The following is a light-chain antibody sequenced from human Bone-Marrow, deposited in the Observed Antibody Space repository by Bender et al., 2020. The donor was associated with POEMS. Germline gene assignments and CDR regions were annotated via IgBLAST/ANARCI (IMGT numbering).Light chain of an antibody. V-gene: IGLV3-21*02. CDR1: SIGSQS. Sequence: SYVLTQPPSVSVAPGQTARIACGGNSIGSQSVHWYQQQPGQAPVLVVSDDSDRPSGIPERFSGSNSGNTATLTISGVEGGDEADYYCHIWEITNDHHVFGTGTKVTVL. CDR2: DDS. J-gene: IGLJ1*01. CDR3: HIWEITNDHHV.